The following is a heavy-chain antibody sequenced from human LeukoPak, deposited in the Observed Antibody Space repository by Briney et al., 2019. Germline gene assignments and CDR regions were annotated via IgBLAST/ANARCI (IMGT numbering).Heavy chain of an antibody. Sequence: LETLSLTCTVSGGPISSYYWSWIRQPPGKGLEWIGYIYYSGSTNYNPSLKSRVTISVDTSKNQFSLKLSSVTAADTAVYYCARHSAPTMVRGVNYYYYYMDVWGKGTTVTVSS. CDR2: IYYSGST. CDR1: GGPISSYY. D-gene: IGHD3-10*01. V-gene: IGHV4-59*08. J-gene: IGHJ6*03. CDR3: ARHSAPTMVRGVNYYYYYMDV.